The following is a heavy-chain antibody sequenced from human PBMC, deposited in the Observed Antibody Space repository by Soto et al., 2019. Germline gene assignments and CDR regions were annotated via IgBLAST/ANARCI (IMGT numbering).Heavy chain of an antibody. J-gene: IGHJ2*01. CDR2: ISGGGVST. V-gene: IGHV3-23*01. CDR3: AKDPGVVITVWCFDL. CDR1: GFTFSTYA. Sequence: EVQLLESGGGLVQPGGSLRLSFAASGFTFSTYAMSWVRQAPGKGLEWVSGISGGGVSTFYADSVKGRFTISRDNSKNTLYLEMNSLTAEDTAVYYCAKDPGVVITVWCFDLWGRGTRVSVSS. D-gene: IGHD3-22*01.